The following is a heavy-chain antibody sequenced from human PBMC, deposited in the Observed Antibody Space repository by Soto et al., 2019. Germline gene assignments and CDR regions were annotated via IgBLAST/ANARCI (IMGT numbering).Heavy chain of an antibody. CDR1: GGSISSYY. CDR2: IYYSGST. CDR3: ARAPGTSYCYYMDV. Sequence: PSETLSLTCTVSGGSISSYYWSWIRQPPGKGLEWIGYIYYSGSTNYNPSLKSRVTISVDTSKNQFSLKLSSVTAADTAVYYCARAPGTSYCYYMDVWGKGTTVTVSS. J-gene: IGHJ6*03. D-gene: IGHD1-26*01. V-gene: IGHV4-59*08.